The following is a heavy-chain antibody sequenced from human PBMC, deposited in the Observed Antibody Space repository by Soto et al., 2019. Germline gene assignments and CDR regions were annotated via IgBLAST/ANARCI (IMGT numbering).Heavy chain of an antibody. CDR1: GFTFSSYG. V-gene: IGHV3-30*18. CDR2: ISYDGSNK. J-gene: IGHJ4*02. CDR3: AKDLLWFVEFSVADY. D-gene: IGHD3-10*01. Sequence: QVQLVESGGGVVQPGRSLRLSCAASGFTFSSYGMHWVRQAPGKGLEWVAVISYDGSNKYYADSVKGRFTISRDNSKKTLYLQMNRLRAEDTAVYYCAKDLLWFVEFSVADYWGQGTLVTVSS.